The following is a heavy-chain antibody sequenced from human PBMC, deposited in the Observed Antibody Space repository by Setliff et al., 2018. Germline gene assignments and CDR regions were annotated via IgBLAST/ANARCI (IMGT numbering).Heavy chain of an antibody. CDR2: VYHGGST. J-gene: IGHJ4*02. CDR3: TVYNTGSSKDHY. Sequence: SETLSLTCSASGYSISRGYYWGWVRQPPGKGLEWIGTVYHGGSTYYNPSLKSRVTISVDTSKNQFSLKLSSVTAADTALYYCTVYNTGSSKDHYWGQGTPVTVSS. CDR1: GYSISRGYY. V-gene: IGHV4-38-2*02. D-gene: IGHD2-8*02.